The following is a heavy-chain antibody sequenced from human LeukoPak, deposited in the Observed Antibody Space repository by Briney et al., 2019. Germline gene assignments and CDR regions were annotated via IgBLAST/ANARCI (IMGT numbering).Heavy chain of an antibody. J-gene: IGHJ5*01. Sequence: SETLSLTCAVSGGSISSGGYSWSWIRQPPGKGLGWIGYIYHSGSTYYNPSLKSRVTISVDRSKNQFSLKLSSVTAADTAVYYCARGEGYCSSTSCYLGSWGQGTLVTVSS. D-gene: IGHD2-2*01. V-gene: IGHV4-30-2*01. CDR3: ARGEGYCSSTSCYLGS. CDR1: GGSISSGGYS. CDR2: IYHSGST.